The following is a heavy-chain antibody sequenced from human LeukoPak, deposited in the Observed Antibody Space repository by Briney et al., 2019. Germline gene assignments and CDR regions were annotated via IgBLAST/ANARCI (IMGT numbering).Heavy chain of an antibody. CDR3: ARRSSASNTFDM. V-gene: IGHV5-51*01. CDR1: GYTFTNYW. D-gene: IGHD6-6*01. Sequence: GESLKISCKGSGYTFTNYWIAWVRQMPGKGLEWMGIIYPGDSDIRYSPSFQGQVTISADKSISTAYLQWSSLQASDTAIYYCARRSSASNTFDMWGQGTMVTVSS. CDR2: IYPGDSDI. J-gene: IGHJ3*02.